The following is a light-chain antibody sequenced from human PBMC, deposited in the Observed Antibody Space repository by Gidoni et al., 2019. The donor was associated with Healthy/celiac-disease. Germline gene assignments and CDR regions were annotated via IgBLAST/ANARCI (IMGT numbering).Light chain of an antibody. CDR3: LQDYNYPRT. V-gene: IGKV1-6*01. CDR2: AAS. CDR1: QGIRNA. J-gene: IGKJ1*01. Sequence: AIQLTQSPSSLSASVGDRVTITCRASQGIRNALGWYQQKPGKAPKLLIYAASSLQSGGPSRCSGSGSGTDFTLTISSLQPEDFATYYCLQDYNYPRTFGQGTKVEIK.